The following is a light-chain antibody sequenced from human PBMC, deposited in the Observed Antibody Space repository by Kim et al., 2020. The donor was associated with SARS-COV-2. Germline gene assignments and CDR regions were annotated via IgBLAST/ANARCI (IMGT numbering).Light chain of an antibody. Sequence: SSGEDGDTITCRAHQDIANYLALYQQTPGEVPKLLVYAASALKSGVPSRFSGRRSGTDFTLTISNLQPEDVATYYYQKYDSAPWTFGQGTKVEIK. CDR1: QDIANY. CDR2: AAS. V-gene: IGKV1-27*01. J-gene: IGKJ1*01. CDR3: QKYDSAPWT.